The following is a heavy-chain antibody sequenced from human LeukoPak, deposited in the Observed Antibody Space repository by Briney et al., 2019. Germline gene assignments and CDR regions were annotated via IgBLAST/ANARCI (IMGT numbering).Heavy chain of an antibody. V-gene: IGHV1-8*01. CDR3: ARERNDSSGYLSY. CDR1: GYTFTSYD. J-gene: IGHJ4*02. D-gene: IGHD3-22*01. Sequence: ASVKVSWKASGYTFTSYDINWVRQATGQGLEWMGWMNPNSGNTGYAQTFQGRVTMTRTTPITTAYMELSSLRSEDTAVYYCARERNDSSGYLSYWGQGTLVTVSS. CDR2: MNPNSGNT.